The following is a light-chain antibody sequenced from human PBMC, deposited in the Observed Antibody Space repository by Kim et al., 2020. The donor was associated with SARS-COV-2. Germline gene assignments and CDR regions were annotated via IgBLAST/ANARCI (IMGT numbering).Light chain of an antibody. CDR2: SNN. J-gene: IGLJ1*01. CDR3: AAWDDSLNGYV. CDR1: SFNIGTNP. V-gene: IGLV1-44*01. Sequence: GLSATISFSGSSFNIGTNPLNWYQQLPGTAPKLLINSNNQRPSGVPDRLSGSKSGTSASLAISGLQSEDEADYYCAAWDDSLNGYVFGSGTKVTVL.